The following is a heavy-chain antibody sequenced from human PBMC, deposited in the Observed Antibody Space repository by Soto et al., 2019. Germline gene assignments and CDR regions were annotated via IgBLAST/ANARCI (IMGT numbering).Heavy chain of an antibody. CDR3: ARGRQLVPNYYHGMDV. CDR2: INAGNGNT. V-gene: IGHV1-3*01. D-gene: IGHD6-13*01. J-gene: IGHJ6*02. Sequence: QVQLVQSGAEVKKPGASVKVSCKASGYTFTSYAMHWVRQAPGQRLEWMGWINAGNGNTKYSQKFQGRVTITRDTSASTAYMELSSLRSEDTAVYYCARGRQLVPNYYHGMDVWGQGTTVTVSS. CDR1: GYTFTSYA.